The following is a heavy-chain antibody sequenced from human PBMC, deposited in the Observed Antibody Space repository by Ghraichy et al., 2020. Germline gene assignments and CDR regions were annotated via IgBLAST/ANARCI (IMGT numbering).Heavy chain of an antibody. J-gene: IGHJ6*02. V-gene: IGHV3-48*02. CDR3: ARDRGYCSSTSCPRPYGMDV. D-gene: IGHD2-2*01. Sequence: GGSLRLSCAASGFTFSSYSMNWVRQAPGKGLEWVSYISSRSSTINYADSVKGRFTISRDNAKNSLYLQMNSLRDEDTAVYYCARDRGYCSSTSCPRPYGMDVWGQGTTVTVSS. CDR2: ISSRSSTI. CDR1: GFTFSSYS.